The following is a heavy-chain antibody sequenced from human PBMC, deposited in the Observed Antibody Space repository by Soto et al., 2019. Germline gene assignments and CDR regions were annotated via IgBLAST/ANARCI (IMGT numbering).Heavy chain of an antibody. V-gene: IGHV4-38-2*02. Sequence: SETLSLTGTVSGYSISSGYKWGWMRQPPGKGLEWIGSIHHSGTTYYNPSLKSRVTISVDTSKNPFSLKLSSVTAADTAGYYCARTIYCIDGVCSPLYGMDVLGQGTTVT. CDR1: GYSISSGYK. J-gene: IGHJ6*02. CDR2: IHHSGTT. CDR3: ARTIYCIDGVCSPLYGMDV. D-gene: IGHD2-8*01.